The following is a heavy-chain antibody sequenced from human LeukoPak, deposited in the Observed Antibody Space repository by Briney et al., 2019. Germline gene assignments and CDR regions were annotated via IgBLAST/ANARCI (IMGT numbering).Heavy chain of an antibody. J-gene: IGHJ4*02. V-gene: IGHV1-18*04. D-gene: IGHD1-26*01. CDR2: ISAYNGNT. Sequence: ASVKVSCKASGYTFTSYCISWVRQAPGQGLEWMGWISAYNGNTNYAQKLKGRVTMTTDTSTSTDYMELRSLRSDDTAVYYCARGPYSGTATSYFDYWGQGTLVTVSS. CDR3: ARGPYSGTATSYFDY. CDR1: GYTFTSYC.